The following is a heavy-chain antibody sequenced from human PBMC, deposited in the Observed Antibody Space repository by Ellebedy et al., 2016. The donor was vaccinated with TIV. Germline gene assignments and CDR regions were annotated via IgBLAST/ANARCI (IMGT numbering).Heavy chain of an antibody. V-gene: IGHV3-13*01. CDR2: IGSAGDT. CDR3: ARASAGLDY. CDR1: GFTFSSHD. J-gene: IGHJ4*02. Sequence: GESPKISCAASGFTFSSHDMHWVRPGTGKGLEWVSAIGSAGDTSYSGSVKGRFTISRENGKNSVYLQMNSLRAEDTAVYYCARASAGLDYWGQGTLVTVSS. D-gene: IGHD6-13*01.